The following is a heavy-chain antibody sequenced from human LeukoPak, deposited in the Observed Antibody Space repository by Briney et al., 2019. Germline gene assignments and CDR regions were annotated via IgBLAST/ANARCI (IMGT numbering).Heavy chain of an antibody. Sequence: GGSLRLSCAASGFSFSSYSMNWVRQAPGKGLEWVSYISSSRSTIYYADSVKGRFTISRDNAKNSLYLQMNSLRAEDTAVYYCASCSGGSLTYYYHMDVWGKGTTVTVSS. CDR3: ASCSGGSLTYYYHMDV. D-gene: IGHD2-15*01. CDR1: GFSFSSYS. J-gene: IGHJ6*03. CDR2: ISSSRSTI. V-gene: IGHV3-48*01.